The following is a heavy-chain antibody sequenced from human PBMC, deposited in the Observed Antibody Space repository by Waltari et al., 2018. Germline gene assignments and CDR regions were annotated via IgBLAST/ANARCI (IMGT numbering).Heavy chain of an antibody. D-gene: IGHD3-10*01. J-gene: IGHJ2*01. CDR2: MYRGGST. CDR1: GLIVSSNF. CDR3: ARAPMPLWFGNWYFDL. V-gene: IGHV3-53*01. Sequence: EVQLVESGGGLIQPGGSLRLTCAAAGLIVSSNFMRWVRQAPGKGLEWVSVMYRGGSTYYADSVKGRFTISRDNSKNTLYLQMNSLRAEDTAVYYCARAPMPLWFGNWYFDLWGRGALVTVSS.